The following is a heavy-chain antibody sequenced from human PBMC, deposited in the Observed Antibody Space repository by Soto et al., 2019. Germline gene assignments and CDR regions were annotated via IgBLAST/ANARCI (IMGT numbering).Heavy chain of an antibody. J-gene: IGHJ6*03. CDR3: AKSTRERSPVYYFYYYMDV. V-gene: IGHV3-23*01. D-gene: IGHD1-1*01. CDR2: ISGSGGST. Sequence: PGGSLRLSCAASEFTFSNYAMTWVRQAPGKGLEWVSTISGSGGSTDYADPVQGRFTISRDNSRNTLYLQMNSLRVEDTAIYFCAKSTRERSPVYYFYYYMDVWGKGTTVTVSS. CDR1: EFTFSNYA.